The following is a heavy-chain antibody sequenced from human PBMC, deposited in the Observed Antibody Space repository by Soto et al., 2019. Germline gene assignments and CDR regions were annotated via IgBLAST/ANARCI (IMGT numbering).Heavy chain of an antibody. J-gene: IGHJ6*02. Sequence: QVQLVQSGAEVKKPGSSVKVSCKASGGTFSSCAISWWRQAPGQGLEWMGGIIPIFGTANYAQKFQGRVTITADESTSTAYMELSSLRSEDTAVYYCARHVPAAGYYYGMDVWGQGTTVTVSS. CDR3: ARHVPAAGYYYGMDV. CDR2: IIPIFGTA. V-gene: IGHV1-69*12. CDR1: GGTFSSCA. D-gene: IGHD2-2*01.